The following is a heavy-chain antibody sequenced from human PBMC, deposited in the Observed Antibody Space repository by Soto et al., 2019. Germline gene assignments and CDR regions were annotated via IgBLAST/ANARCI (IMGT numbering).Heavy chain of an antibody. J-gene: IGHJ5*02. D-gene: IGHD4-17*01. CDR1: GGSITSSGFW. CDR2: IYDTGNT. Sequence: HLQLQESGPGLVKSSETLSLTCAVSGGSITSSGFWWSWIRQPPGKGLEWIATIYDTGNTFYNPSLTSRVTISADTSRYQFVLDLISVTAADTAVDYCAKRAYGDPFDPWGQGPLVTVSS. V-gene: IGHV4-39*01. CDR3: AKRAYGDPFDP.